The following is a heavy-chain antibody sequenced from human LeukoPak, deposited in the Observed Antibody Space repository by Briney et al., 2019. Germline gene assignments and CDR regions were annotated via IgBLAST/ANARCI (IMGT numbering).Heavy chain of an antibody. CDR2: INSDGSST. CDR1: GFTFSSYW. Sequence: GGSLRLSCAASGFTFSSYWMHWARQAPGKGLVWVSRINSDGSSTSYADSVKGRFTISRDNAKNTLYLQMNSLRADDTAVYYCAGGRSGTYYDYWGQGTLVTVPS. CDR3: AGGRSGTYYDY. V-gene: IGHV3-74*01. D-gene: IGHD1-26*01. J-gene: IGHJ4*02.